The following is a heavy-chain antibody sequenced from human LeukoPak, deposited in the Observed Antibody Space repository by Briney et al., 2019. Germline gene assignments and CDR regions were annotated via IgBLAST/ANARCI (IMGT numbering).Heavy chain of an antibody. CDR1: GYTFTGYY. CDR2: INPNSGGT. CDR3: WRGGAYQLLWSGRNWFDP. D-gene: IGHD2-2*01. V-gene: IGHV1-2*02. J-gene: IGHJ5*02. Sequence: ASVKVSCKASGYTFTGYYMHWVRQAPGQGLEWMGWINPNSGGTNYAQKFQGRVTMTRNTSISTAYMELSRLRSDDTAVYYWWRGGAYQLLWSGRNWFDPWGQGTLVTVSS.